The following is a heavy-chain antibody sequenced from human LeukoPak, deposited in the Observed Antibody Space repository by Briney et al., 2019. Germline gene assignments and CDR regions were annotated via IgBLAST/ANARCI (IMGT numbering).Heavy chain of an antibody. CDR2: IIPIFGTA. CDR3: ARVDSYCSSTSCYEFDP. CDR1: GGTFSSYA. J-gene: IGHJ5*02. Sequence: SVKVSCKASGGTFSSYAISWVRQAPGQGLEWMGGIIPIFGTANYAQKFQGRVTITADKSTSTAYMELSSLRSEDTAVYYCARVDSYCSSTSCYEFDPWGQGTLVTVSS. V-gene: IGHV1-69*06. D-gene: IGHD2-2*01.